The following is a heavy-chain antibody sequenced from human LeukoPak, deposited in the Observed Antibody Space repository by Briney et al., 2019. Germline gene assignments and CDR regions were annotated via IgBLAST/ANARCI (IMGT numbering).Heavy chain of an antibody. CDR1: GGSISSYY. Sequence: SETLSLTCTVSGGSISSYYWSWIRQPAGKGLEWIGRIYTSGSTNYNPSPKSRVTMSVDTSKNQFSLKLSSVTAADTAVYYCARAPTYYYDSSGYYYWYFDLWGRGTLVTVSS. CDR3: ARAPTYYYDSSGYYYWYFDL. V-gene: IGHV4-4*07. CDR2: IYTSGST. D-gene: IGHD3-22*01. J-gene: IGHJ2*01.